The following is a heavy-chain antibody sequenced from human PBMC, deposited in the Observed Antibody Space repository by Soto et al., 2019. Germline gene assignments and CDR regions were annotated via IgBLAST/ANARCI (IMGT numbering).Heavy chain of an antibody. Sequence: DVQLVESGGGLVQPGRSLRLSCAASGFSFGDYAMHWVRQAPGKGLEWVAGISWNSGSTGYADSVTGRFTISRDNANNSLYLQMHSLRAEDTASYYCVKDNGLGVIPVFYYFGYWGQGTMVTVSS. CDR1: GFSFGDYA. CDR2: ISWNSGST. D-gene: IGHD3-16*02. CDR3: VKDNGLGVIPVFYYFGY. V-gene: IGHV3-9*01. J-gene: IGHJ4*02.